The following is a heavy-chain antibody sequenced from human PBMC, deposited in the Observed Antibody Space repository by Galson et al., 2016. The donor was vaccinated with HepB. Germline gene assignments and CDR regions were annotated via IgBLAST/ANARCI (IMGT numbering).Heavy chain of an antibody. CDR3: VIDPRGTQWLIVRGAFDI. J-gene: IGHJ4*02. V-gene: IGHV3-23*01. CDR1: GVSFSSFV. D-gene: IGHD3-22*01. Sequence: TLRLSCAASGVSFSSFVMSWVRQAPGKGLEWVSSIDSTGDSTSYADSVKGRFTISRDNSENTLFLQMNNLRAVDTALYYCVIDPRGTQWLIVRGAFDIWGQGTLVTVSS. CDR2: IDSTGDST.